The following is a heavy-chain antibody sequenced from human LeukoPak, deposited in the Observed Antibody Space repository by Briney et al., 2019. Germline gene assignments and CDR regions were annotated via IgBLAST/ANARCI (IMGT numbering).Heavy chain of an antibody. V-gene: IGHV3-30*18. CDR3: AKAAYYYDSSGYFSAFDI. CDR2: ISYDGSNK. Sequence: PGRSLRLSCAASGFTFSSYGIHWVRQAPGKGLEWVAAISYDGSNKYYADSVKGRFTISRDNSKNTLYLQMNSLRAEDTAVYYCAKAAYYYDSSGYFSAFDIWGQGTMVTVSS. CDR1: GFTFSSYG. D-gene: IGHD3-22*01. J-gene: IGHJ3*02.